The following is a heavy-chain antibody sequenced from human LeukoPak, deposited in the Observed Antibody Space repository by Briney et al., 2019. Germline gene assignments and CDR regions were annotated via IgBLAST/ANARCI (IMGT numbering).Heavy chain of an antibody. CDR3: ARAYRVSTYNWFDP. CDR1: GGSFSGYY. Sequence: PSETLSLTCAVYGGSFSGYYWSWIRQPPGKGLEWIGEINHSGSTNYNPSLKSRVTISVDTSKNQFPLKLSSVTAADTAVYYCARAYRVSTYNWFDPWGQGTLVTVSS. D-gene: IGHD1-14*01. J-gene: IGHJ5*02. V-gene: IGHV4-34*01. CDR2: INHSGST.